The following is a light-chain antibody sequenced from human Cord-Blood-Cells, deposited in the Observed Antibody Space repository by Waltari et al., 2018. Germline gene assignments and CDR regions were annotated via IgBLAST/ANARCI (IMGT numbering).Light chain of an antibody. CDR3: QQYNRT. J-gene: IGKJ1*01. CDR2: DAS. V-gene: IGKV1-5*01. CDR1: QSISSW. Sequence: DIQMTQSPSTLSASVGDRVTITCRASQSISSWLAWYQQKPGKAPKLLIYDASSLESGVPSMFSGSGSGTEFTLTISSLQPDDFATYYCQQYNRTFGQGTKVEIK.